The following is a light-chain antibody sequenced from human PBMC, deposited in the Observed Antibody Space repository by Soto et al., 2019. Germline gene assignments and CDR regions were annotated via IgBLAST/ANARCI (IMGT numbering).Light chain of an antibody. J-gene: IGKJ1*01. Sequence: EIIMTQSPATLSVSPGEGATLSCRASQGIGSTLAWYQHKPGQTPRLLIYGASTRATDVPDRFSGSGSGADFTLSISRLEPEDFAVYYCQQYGSSPPRTFGQGTKVDIK. CDR2: GAS. CDR1: QGIGST. CDR3: QQYGSSPPRT. V-gene: IGKV3-20*01.